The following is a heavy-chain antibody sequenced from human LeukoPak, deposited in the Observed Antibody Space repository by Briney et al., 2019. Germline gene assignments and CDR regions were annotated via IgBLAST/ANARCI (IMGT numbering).Heavy chain of an antibody. CDR1: GFTVSSNY. CDR3: ARGGDYGDYADAFDI. CDR2: IYSGGST. D-gene: IGHD4-17*01. J-gene: IGHJ3*02. V-gene: IGHV3-53*01. Sequence: GGSLRLSCAASGFTVSSNYMSWVRQAPGKGLEWVSVIYSGGSTYYAGSVKGRFTISRDNAKNSLYLQMNSLRAEDTAVYYCARGGDYGDYADAFDIWGQGTMVTVSS.